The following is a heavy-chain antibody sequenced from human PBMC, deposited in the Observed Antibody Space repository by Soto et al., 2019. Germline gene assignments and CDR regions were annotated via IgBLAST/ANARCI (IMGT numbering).Heavy chain of an antibody. Sequence: QVQLVQSGAEVKKPGSSVKVSCKASGGTFSSYAISWVRQAPGQGLEWMGGIIPIFGTANYAQKFQGRVTITADKSTSTAYMELSSLRSEDTAVYYCARGRDESDYCSGGSCYSGYTWFDPWGQGTLVTVSS. V-gene: IGHV1-69*06. D-gene: IGHD2-15*01. CDR2: IIPIFGTA. J-gene: IGHJ5*02. CDR1: GGTFSSYA. CDR3: ARGRDESDYCSGGSCYSGYTWFDP.